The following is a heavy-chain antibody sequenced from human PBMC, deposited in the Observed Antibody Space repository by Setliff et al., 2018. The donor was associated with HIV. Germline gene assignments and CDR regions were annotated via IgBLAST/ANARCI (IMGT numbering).Heavy chain of an antibody. CDR3: ARGRAGHSGH. V-gene: IGHV4-31*03. CDR1: GGSISSGGYY. Sequence: SETLSLTCTVSGGSISSGGYYWGWIRQHPGKGLEWIGYIYYSGSTSYYNPSLTSRVTIAVDTSKNQFSLKLSSVTAAETAVYYWARGRAGHSGHWGQGTLVTVSS. J-gene: IGHJ4*02. CDR2: IYYSGSTS. D-gene: IGHD6-19*01.